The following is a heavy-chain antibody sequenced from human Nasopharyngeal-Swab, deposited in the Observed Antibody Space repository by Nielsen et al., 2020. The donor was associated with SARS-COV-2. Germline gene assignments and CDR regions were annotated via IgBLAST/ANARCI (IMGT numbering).Heavy chain of an antibody. CDR1: GSSFTSYW. Sequence: GEFLKISCKGSGSSFTSYWIAWVRQMPGKGLEWMGIIYPGDSDTRYSPSFQGQVTISADKSISTAYLQWSSLKASDAAMYYCARQPTAAAAMDVWGQGTTVTVSS. D-gene: IGHD6-13*01. CDR3: ARQPTAAAAMDV. V-gene: IGHV5-51*01. J-gene: IGHJ6*02. CDR2: IYPGDSDT.